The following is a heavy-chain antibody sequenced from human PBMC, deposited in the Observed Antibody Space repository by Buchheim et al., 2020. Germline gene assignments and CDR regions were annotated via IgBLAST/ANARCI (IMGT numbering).Heavy chain of an antibody. J-gene: IGHJ2*01. D-gene: IGHD2-15*01. CDR3: ARRYCSGGSCYYWYFDL. V-gene: IGHV4-39*01. CDR2: IYYSGST. Sequence: QVQLQESGPGLVKPSETLSLTCTVSGGSISSSSYYWGWIRQPPGKGLEWIGSIYYSGSTYYNPSLKSRVTISVDTSKNQFSLKLSSVTAADTAVYYCARRYCSGGSCYYWYFDLWGRGTL. CDR1: GGSISSSSYY.